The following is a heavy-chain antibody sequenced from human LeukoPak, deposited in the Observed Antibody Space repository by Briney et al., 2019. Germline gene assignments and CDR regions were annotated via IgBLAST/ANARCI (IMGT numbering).Heavy chain of an antibody. CDR3: VRDGDDY. CDR2: IKQDGSEK. V-gene: IGHV3-7*01. J-gene: IGHJ4*02. CDR1: GFTFSIYW. D-gene: IGHD7-27*01. Sequence: GGSLRLSCAASGFTFSIYWMSWVRQAPGKGLEWVANIKQDGSEKYYVDSVKGRFIISRDNAKNSLYLQMNSLRVEDTAVYYCVRDGDDYWGQGALVIVSS.